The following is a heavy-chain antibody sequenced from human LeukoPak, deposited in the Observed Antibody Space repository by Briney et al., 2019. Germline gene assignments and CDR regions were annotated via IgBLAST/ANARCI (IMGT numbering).Heavy chain of an antibody. CDR1: Y. J-gene: IGHJ4*02. Sequence: YMXXIRQAPGKGXEWVSYISSSGSTIYYADSVKGRFTISRDNAKNSLYLQMNSLRAEDTAVYYCASRSGSYLYYFDYWGQGTLVTVSS. V-gene: IGHV3-11*01. CDR2: ISSSGSTI. D-gene: IGHD1-26*01. CDR3: ASRSGSYLYYFDY.